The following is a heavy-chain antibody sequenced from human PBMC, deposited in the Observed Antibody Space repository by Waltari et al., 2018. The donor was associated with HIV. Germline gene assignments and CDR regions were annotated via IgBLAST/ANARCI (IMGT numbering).Heavy chain of an antibody. CDR3: AKVGLSGRWLLRRPFYFDY. Sequence: LLESGGNLVQPGGSLTLSCAASGFTFSSSATTWVRQAPGKGLEWVSGISGSGGDTLFADSVKGRFTISRDASTVYLSMNRLTAEDTAVYYCAKVGLSGRWLLRRPFYFDYWGQGILVTVSS. V-gene: IGHV3-23*01. J-gene: IGHJ4*02. D-gene: IGHD3-10*01. CDR1: GFTFSSSA. CDR2: ISGSGGDT.